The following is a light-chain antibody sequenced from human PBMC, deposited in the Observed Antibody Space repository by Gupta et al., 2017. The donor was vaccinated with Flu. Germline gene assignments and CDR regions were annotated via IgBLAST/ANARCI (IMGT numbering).Light chain of an antibody. CDR2: AAS. CDR1: QGISIY. CDR3: QKYNSAPQT. V-gene: IGKV1-27*01. Sequence: PSSLSASVGDRVTITCRASQGISIYLAWYQQRPGQVPKLLIYAASTLHSGVPSRFSGSGSGTDFTLTISSLQPEDVATYYCQKYNSAPQTFGQGTKVEIK. J-gene: IGKJ1*01.